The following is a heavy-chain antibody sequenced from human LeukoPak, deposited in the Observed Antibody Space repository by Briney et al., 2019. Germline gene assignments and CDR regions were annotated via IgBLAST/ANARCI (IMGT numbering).Heavy chain of an antibody. CDR2: MNPNSGNT. CDR3: ASVGSGCYVSTLDY. D-gene: IGHD1-26*01. Sequence: ASVKVSCKASGYTLTSYDINWVRQATGQGLEWMGWMNPNSGNTGYAQKFQGRVTMTRNTSISTAYMELSSLRSEDTAVYYCASVGSGCYVSTLDYWGQGTLVTVSS. CDR1: GYTLTSYD. V-gene: IGHV1-8*01. J-gene: IGHJ4*02.